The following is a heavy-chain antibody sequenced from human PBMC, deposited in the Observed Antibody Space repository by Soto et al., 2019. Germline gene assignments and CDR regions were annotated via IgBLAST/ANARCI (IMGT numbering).Heavy chain of an antibody. Sequence: QVQLQQWGAGLLKPSETLSLTCAVYGGSFSGYYWSWIRQPPGKGLEWIGEINHSGSTNYNPSLKSRVTISVDTSKNQFSLKLSSVTAADTAVYYCASRYCSSTSCYAPGFDPWGQGTLVTVSS. CDR1: GGSFSGYY. V-gene: IGHV4-34*01. J-gene: IGHJ5*02. CDR3: ASRYCSSTSCYAPGFDP. CDR2: INHSGST. D-gene: IGHD2-2*01.